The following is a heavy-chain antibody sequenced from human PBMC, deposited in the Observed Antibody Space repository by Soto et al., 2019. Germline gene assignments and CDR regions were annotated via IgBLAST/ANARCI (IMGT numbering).Heavy chain of an antibody. CDR2: VSSVGDST. J-gene: IGHJ4*02. V-gene: IGHV3-74*01. D-gene: IGHD1-26*01. CDR3: VRGKYSGSYFFDY. Sequence: QPGGSLRLSCEASGFSFSDDWMHWVRQAPGKGLVWVSSVSSVGDSTDYADSVKGRFTISRDNAKNTLYLQMNSLGAEDTALYYCVRGKYSGSYFFDYWGQGTLVTVSS. CDR1: GFSFSDDW.